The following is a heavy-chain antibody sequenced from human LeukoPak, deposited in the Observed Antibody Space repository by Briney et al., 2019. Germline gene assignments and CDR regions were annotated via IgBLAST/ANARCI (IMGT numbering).Heavy chain of an antibody. Sequence: SETLSLTCAVYGGSFSGYYWSWIRQPPGKGLEWIGEINHSGSTNYNPSLKSRVTISVDTSKNQFSLKLSSVTAADTAVYYCARRGYNWNYGPNDYWGQGVLVTVSS. D-gene: IGHD1-7*01. CDR1: GGSFSGYY. CDR2: INHSGST. V-gene: IGHV4-34*01. CDR3: ARRGYNWNYGPNDY. J-gene: IGHJ4*02.